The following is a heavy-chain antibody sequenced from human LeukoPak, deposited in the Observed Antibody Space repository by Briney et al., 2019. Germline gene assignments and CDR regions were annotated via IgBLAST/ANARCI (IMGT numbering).Heavy chain of an antibody. CDR3: AKDSAKKYDDY. V-gene: IGHV3-30*02. J-gene: IGHJ4*02. CDR1: GFTFSNYG. D-gene: IGHD2/OR15-2a*01. CDR2: IRFDGFNK. Sequence: GSLRLSCAASGFTFSNYGMHWVRQAPGKGLEWVAFIRFDGFNKYYADSVKGRFTISRDNSKNTMYVQMNSLRAEDTAVYYCAKDSAKKYDDYWGQGTLVTVSS.